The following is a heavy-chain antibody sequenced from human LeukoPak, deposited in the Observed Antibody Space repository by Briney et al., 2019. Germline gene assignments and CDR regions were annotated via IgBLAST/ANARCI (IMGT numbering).Heavy chain of an antibody. J-gene: IGHJ4*02. CDR3: ARGGIAVAGTFDY. CDR2: IWYDGSNK. V-gene: IGHV3-33*01. D-gene: IGHD6-19*01. Sequence: GGSLRLSCAASGFTFSSYGMHWVRQAPGKGLEWVAVIWYDGSNKYYAGSVKGRFTISRDNSKNTLYLQMNSLRAEDTAVYYCARGGIAVAGTFDYWGQGTLVTVSS. CDR1: GFTFSSYG.